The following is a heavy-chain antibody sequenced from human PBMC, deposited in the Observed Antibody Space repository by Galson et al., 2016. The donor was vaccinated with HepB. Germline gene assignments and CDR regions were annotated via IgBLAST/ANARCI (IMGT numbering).Heavy chain of an antibody. CDR2: ISGRTGNT. J-gene: IGHJ4*02. CDR3: AKDSTDYYDGSGYYSYFDY. D-gene: IGHD3-22*01. Sequence: VSAISGRTGNTYYADLVKGRFTISRDKSKNTLYLQMNSLGVDDTAVYYCAKDSTDYYDGSGYYSYFDYWGQGTLVTVSS. V-gene: IGHV3-23*01.